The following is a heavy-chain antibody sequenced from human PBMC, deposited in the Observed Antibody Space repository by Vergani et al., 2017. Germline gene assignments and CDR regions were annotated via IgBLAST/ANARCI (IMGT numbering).Heavy chain of an antibody. CDR2: IWYDGSNK. D-gene: IGHD2-2*01. Sequence: QVQLVESGGGVVQPGRSLRLSCAASGFTFSSYGMHWVRQAPGKGLEWVAVIWYDGSNKYYADSVKGRFTISRDNSKNTLYLQMNSLRAEDTAVYYCARTMLRYCSITSCPPADYWGQGTLVTVSS. CDR3: ARTMLRYCSITSCPPADY. J-gene: IGHJ4*02. CDR1: GFTFSSYG. V-gene: IGHV3-33*01.